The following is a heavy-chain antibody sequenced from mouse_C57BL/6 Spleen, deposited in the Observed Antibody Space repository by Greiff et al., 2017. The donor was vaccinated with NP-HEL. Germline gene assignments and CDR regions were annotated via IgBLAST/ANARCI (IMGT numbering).Heavy chain of an antibody. CDR2: IYPGSGST. CDR3: ARAGITTHYFDY. J-gene: IGHJ2*01. CDR1: GYTFTSYW. Sequence: QVQLQQPGAELVKPGASVKMSCKASGYTFTSYWITWVKQRPGQGLEWIGDIYPGSGSTNYNEKFKSKATLTVDTSSSTAYMQLSSLTSEDSAVYYCARAGITTHYFDYWGKGTTLTVSS. D-gene: IGHD1-1*01. V-gene: IGHV1-55*01.